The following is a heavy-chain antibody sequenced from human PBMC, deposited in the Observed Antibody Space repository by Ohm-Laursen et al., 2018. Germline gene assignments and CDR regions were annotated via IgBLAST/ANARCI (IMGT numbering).Heavy chain of an antibody. Sequence: SLRLSCSASGFTVSNNYMSWVRQAPGKGLEWVSVIYSGGGTNYADSVKGRFTISRDNSKNTLYLQMNSLRAEDTAVYYCAKDSPYGSYHQMDYWGQGTLVTVSS. CDR1: GFTVSNNY. V-gene: IGHV3-53*01. J-gene: IGHJ4*02. CDR2: IYSGGGT. D-gene: IGHD4-17*01. CDR3: AKDSPYGSYHQMDY.